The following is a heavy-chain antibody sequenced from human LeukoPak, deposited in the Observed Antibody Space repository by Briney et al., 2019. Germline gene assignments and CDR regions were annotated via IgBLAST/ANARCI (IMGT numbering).Heavy chain of an antibody. CDR2: ISGSGGST. Sequence: GGSLRLSCAASGFTFSSYAMSWVRQAPGKGLEWVSAISGSGGSTYYADSVKGRFTISRDNSKNTLYLQMNSLGAEDTAVYYCAKDRRLLWFGELSGLAFDYWGQGTLVTVSS. CDR1: GFTFSSYA. CDR3: AKDRRLLWFGELSGLAFDY. D-gene: IGHD3-10*01. J-gene: IGHJ4*02. V-gene: IGHV3-23*01.